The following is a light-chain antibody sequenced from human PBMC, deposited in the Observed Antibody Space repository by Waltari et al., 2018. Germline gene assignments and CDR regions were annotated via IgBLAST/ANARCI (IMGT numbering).Light chain of an antibody. CDR1: SSNIGAGSD. CDR2: RDD. Sequence: QSVMTQPPSVSGPPGPRVPLSLTGSSSNIGAGSDVHWYQQIPGSAPKVLIYRDDNRPSGVPGRFSGSKSGTSASLSVTGLHVEDEADYFCQSYDRDLNAVLFGGGTKLTVL. CDR3: QSYDRDLNAVL. V-gene: IGLV1-40*02. J-gene: IGLJ2*01.